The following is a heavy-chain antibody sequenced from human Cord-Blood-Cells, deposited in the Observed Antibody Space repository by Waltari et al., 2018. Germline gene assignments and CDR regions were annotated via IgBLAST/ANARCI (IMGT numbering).Heavy chain of an antibody. V-gene: IGHV1-69-2*01. CDR1: GYTFTDYY. J-gene: IGHJ6*02. Sequence: EVQLVQSGAAVKKPGATVKISCKVSGYTFTDYYLHCVQQAPRKGLAWMGLVEPEDGETIYAEKFQGRVTITADTSTDTAYMELGSLRSEDTAVYYCATGGGDYGSGIYGMDVWGQGTTVTVSS. CDR3: ATGGGDYGSGIYGMDV. CDR2: VEPEDGET. D-gene: IGHD3-10*01.